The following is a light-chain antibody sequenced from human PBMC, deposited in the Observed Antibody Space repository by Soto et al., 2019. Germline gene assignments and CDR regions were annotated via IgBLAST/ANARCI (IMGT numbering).Light chain of an antibody. V-gene: IGLV2-8*01. J-gene: IGLJ1*01. CDR1: SSDVGGYNY. CDR2: EVY. Sequence: QSALTQPPSASGSPGQSVTISCTGTSSDVGGYNYVSWYQHHPGKAPKLIIYEVYKRPSGVPDSFSGSKSGNTAALTVSGLQAEDEADYYCSSYVGTNSYVFGTGTKVTVL. CDR3: SSYVGTNSYV.